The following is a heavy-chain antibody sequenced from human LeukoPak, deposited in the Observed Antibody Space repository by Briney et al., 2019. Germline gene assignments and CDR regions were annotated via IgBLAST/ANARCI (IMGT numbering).Heavy chain of an antibody. CDR3: ARDYRAVAGTSHYYYYGMDV. V-gene: IGHV3-30*04. CDR2: ISYDGSNK. D-gene: IGHD6-19*01. J-gene: IGHJ6*02. CDR1: GFTFSSYA. Sequence: EPGGSLRLSCAASGFTFSSYAMHWVRQAPGKGLEWVAVISYDGSNKYYADSVKGRFTISRDNSKNTLYLQMNSLRAEDTAVYYCARDYRAVAGTSHYYYYGMDVWGQGTTVTVSS.